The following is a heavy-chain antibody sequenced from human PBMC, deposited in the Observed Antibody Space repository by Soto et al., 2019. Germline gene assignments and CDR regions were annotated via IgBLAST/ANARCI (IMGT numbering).Heavy chain of an antibody. V-gene: IGHV1-69*02. Sequence: QVQLVQSGAEVKKPGSSVKVSCKASGGTFSRYTINWVRQAPGQGLEWMGRIIPIAAIANYTQKFQGRVTCTVXXXSXXAYMELSSLRSDVTAVYYCARGSTIVRGAPSWFDPWGQGTLVTVSS. CDR2: IIPIAAIA. D-gene: IGHD3-10*01. J-gene: IGHJ5*02. CDR3: ARGSTIVRGAPSWFDP. CDR1: GGTFSRYT.